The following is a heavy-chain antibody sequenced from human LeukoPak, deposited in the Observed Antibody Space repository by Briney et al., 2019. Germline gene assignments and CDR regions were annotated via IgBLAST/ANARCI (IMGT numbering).Heavy chain of an antibody. J-gene: IGHJ6*03. CDR1: GFTFSSYG. CDR3: AKSSPFHDNYYYRDV. D-gene: IGHD3-22*01. V-gene: IGHV3-30*02. Sequence: PGGSLRLSCAASGFTFSSYGMHWVRQAPGKGLEWVAFIRYDGSNKYCADSVKGRFTISRDNSKNTLYLQMNSLRAEDTAVYYCAKSSPFHDNYYYRDVWGKGTTVTVSS. CDR2: IRYDGSNK.